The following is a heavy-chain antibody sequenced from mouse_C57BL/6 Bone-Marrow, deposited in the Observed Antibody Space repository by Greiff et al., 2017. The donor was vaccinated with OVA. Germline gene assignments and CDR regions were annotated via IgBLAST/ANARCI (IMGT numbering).Heavy chain of an antibody. CDR1: GFNIKNTY. CDR3: ANGYYVFPNYYAMDY. CDR2: IDPANGNT. Sequence: VQLKQSVAELVRPGASVKLSCTASGFNIKNTYMHWVKQRPEQGLEWIGRIDPANGNTKYAPKFQGKATITADTSSNTAYLQLSSLTSEDTAIYSCANGYYVFPNYYAMDYWGQGTSVTVSS. J-gene: IGHJ4*01. D-gene: IGHD2-3*01. V-gene: IGHV14-3*01.